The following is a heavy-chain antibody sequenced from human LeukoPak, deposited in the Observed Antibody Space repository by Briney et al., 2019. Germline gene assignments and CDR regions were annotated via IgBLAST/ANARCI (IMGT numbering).Heavy chain of an antibody. V-gene: IGHV3-30*18. J-gene: IGHJ4*02. CDR2: VSSDGGTK. D-gene: IGHD3-10*01. CDR1: KFTFSNYG. CDR3: AKEYDSGGYGANFDY. Sequence: TGGSLRLSCTASKFTFSNYGMQWVRQAPGKGLEWVAVVSSDGGTKDYADSVKGRFTISRDNSRNTMYLQMDSLRAEDTAVYYCAKEYDSGGYGANFDYWGQGTLVTVSS.